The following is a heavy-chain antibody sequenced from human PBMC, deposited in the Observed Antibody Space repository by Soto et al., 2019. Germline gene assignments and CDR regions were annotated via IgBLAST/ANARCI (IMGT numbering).Heavy chain of an antibody. CDR2: IYYSGST. CDR3: ASTYDSSGYSFDY. D-gene: IGHD3-22*01. V-gene: IGHV4-59*01. Sequence: PQGKGLEWIGYIYYSGSTNYNPSLKSRVTISVDTSKNQFSLKLSSVTAADTAVYYCASTYDSSGYSFDYWGQGTLVTVSS. J-gene: IGHJ4*02.